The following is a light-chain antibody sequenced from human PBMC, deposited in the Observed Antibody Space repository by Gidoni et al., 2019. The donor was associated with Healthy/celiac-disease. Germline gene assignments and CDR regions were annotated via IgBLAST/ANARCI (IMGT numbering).Light chain of an antibody. CDR1: QSLLHSDGKTY. J-gene: IGKJ1*01. Sequence: DIVMTQTPPRQPASISCKSSQSLLHSDGKTYLYWYLQKPGQSPQLLIYEVSSRFSGVPDRFSGSGSGTDFTLKISRVEAEDVGVYYCMQGIHRAWTFGQGTKVEIK. CDR2: EVS. CDR3: MQGIHRAWT. V-gene: IGKV2-29*02.